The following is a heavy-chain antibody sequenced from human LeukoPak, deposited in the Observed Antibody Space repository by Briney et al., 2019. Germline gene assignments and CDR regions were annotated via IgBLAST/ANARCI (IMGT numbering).Heavy chain of an antibody. V-gene: IGHV1-18*01. CDR1: GYTFTSYG. D-gene: IGHD3-22*01. CDR2: ISAYNGNT. Sequence: EASVKVSCKASGYTFTSYGISWVRQAPGQGLEWMGWISAYNGNTNYAQKLQGRVTMTTDTSTSTAYMELSSLRSEDTAVYYCARVQGALNYYDSSGFFDYWGQGTLVTVSS. CDR3: ARVQGALNYYDSSGFFDY. J-gene: IGHJ4*02.